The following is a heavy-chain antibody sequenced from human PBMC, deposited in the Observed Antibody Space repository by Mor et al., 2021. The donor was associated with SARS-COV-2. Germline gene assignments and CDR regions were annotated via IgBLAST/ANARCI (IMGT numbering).Heavy chain of an antibody. D-gene: IGHD6-13*01. CDR3: ARHRSSAADAFDI. Sequence: QGQVTISADKSISTAYLQWNSLKASDTAMYYCARHRSSAADAFDIWGQGTMVTVSS. V-gene: IGHV5-51*01. J-gene: IGHJ3*02.